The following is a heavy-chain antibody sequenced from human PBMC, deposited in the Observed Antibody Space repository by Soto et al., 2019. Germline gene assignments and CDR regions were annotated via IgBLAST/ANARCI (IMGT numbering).Heavy chain of an antibody. CDR2: ISYSGNDY. D-gene: IGHD6-6*01. CDR3: AKDLTSRSSDYYFDY. V-gene: IGHV3-30*18. J-gene: IGHJ4*02. CDR1: GFTFSNYG. Sequence: GGSLRLSCAAFGFTFSNYGIHWVRQAPGKGLEWVAVISYSGNDYHYADSVKGRFTISRDNSKNTLYLQMNSLRAEDTAVYYCAKDLTSRSSDYYFDYWGQGTLVTVSS.